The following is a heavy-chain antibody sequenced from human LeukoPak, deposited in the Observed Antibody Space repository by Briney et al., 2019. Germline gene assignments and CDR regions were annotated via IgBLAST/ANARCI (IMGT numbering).Heavy chain of an antibody. CDR3: ARQRDYGDDIYSRFFDS. CDR2: VYPGDSDI. J-gene: IGHJ4*02. CDR1: GYRFTTYW. V-gene: IGHV5-51*01. D-gene: IGHD4-17*01. Sequence: GESLKISCKGSGYRFTTYWIAWVRQLPGKGLEWMGRVYPGDSDITYSPSFQGQVTISADRSINTAYLQWSSLKASDSAMYYCARQRDYGDDIYSRFFDSRGQGSLVTVSS.